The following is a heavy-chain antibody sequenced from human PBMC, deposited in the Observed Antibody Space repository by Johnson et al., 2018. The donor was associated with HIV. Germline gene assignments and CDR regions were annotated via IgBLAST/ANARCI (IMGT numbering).Heavy chain of an antibody. CDR1: GFTFSNAW. J-gene: IGHJ3*02. V-gene: IGHV3-15*01. CDR3: TTKPCSSSWYGAFDI. Sequence: VQLVESGGGLVKPGGSLRLSCAASGFTFSNAWMSWVRQAPGKGLEWVGRIKSKTDGGTTDYAAPVKGRFTISRDDSKNTLYLQMNSLKTEDTAVYYCTTKPCSSSWYGAFDIWGQGTMVTVSS. D-gene: IGHD6-13*01. CDR2: IKSKTDGGTT.